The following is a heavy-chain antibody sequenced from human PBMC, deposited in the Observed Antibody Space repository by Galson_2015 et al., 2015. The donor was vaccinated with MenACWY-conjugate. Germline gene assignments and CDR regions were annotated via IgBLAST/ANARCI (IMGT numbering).Heavy chain of an antibody. V-gene: IGHV3-23*01. D-gene: IGHD6-19*01. CDR3: AKVSPGGWYWDY. J-gene: IGHJ4*02. CDR2: FSSNGHST. CDR1: GFTFSSSA. Sequence: LRLSCAASGFTFSSSAMTWIRQAPGKGLEWVSVFSSNGHSTNYADSVKGRFTISRDNSKNTLYLQMNNLRAEDTALYYCAKVSPGGWYWDYWGQGTLVTVSS.